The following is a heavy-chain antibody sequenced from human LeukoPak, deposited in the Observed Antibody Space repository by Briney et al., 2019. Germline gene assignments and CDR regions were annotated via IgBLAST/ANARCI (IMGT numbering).Heavy chain of an antibody. CDR1: GGSISSSSYY. CDR2: IYHSGST. D-gene: IGHD3-3*01. Sequence: SETLSLTCTVSGGSISSSSYYWGWIRQPPGKGLEWIGSIYHSGSTYYNPSLKSRVTISVDTSKNQFSLKLSSVTAADTAVYYCARHTIFGVAWEYWGQGTLVTVSS. J-gene: IGHJ4*02. CDR3: ARHTIFGVAWEY. V-gene: IGHV4-39*01.